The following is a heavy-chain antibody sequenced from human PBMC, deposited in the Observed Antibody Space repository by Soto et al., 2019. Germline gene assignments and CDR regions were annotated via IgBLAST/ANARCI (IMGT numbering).Heavy chain of an antibody. CDR2: ISSSSSTI. CDR1: EFTFSRYN. V-gene: IGHV3-48*01. D-gene: IGHD5-12*01. Sequence: GGSLRLSCAASEFTFSRYNMNWVRQAPGKGLEWVSHISSSSSTIYYADSVKGRFTISRDNAKNSLSLQMISLRAEDTAVYYCARQELPTVATNPYYSYMDVWGKGTTVTVSS. J-gene: IGHJ6*03. CDR3: ARQELPTVATNPYYSYMDV.